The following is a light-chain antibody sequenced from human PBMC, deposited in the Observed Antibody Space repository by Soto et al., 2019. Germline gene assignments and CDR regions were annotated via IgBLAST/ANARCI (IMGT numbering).Light chain of an antibody. J-gene: IGKJ2*01. CDR3: QQRGT. CDR1: QSVSSY. Sequence: EIVLTQSPATLSLSPGERATLSCRASQSVSSYFAWYQQKPGQAPRLLIYDASNRATGIPARFSGSGSGTDVTLTINSLEPEDFAAYYCQQRGTVGQGTMLEIK. V-gene: IGKV3-11*01. CDR2: DAS.